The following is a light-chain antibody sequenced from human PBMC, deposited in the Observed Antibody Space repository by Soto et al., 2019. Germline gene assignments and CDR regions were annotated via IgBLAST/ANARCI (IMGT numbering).Light chain of an antibody. CDR2: GAS. CDR1: QSVSSN. CDR3: QKYGSPPIT. Sequence: EIVMTQSPATLSVSPGERATLSCRASQSVSSNVAWYQQKPGQAPRLLIYGASNRATGIPDRFSGSGSGTDFTLTISRLEPEDFAVYYCQKYGSPPITFGQGTRLEIK. J-gene: IGKJ5*01. V-gene: IGKV3-20*01.